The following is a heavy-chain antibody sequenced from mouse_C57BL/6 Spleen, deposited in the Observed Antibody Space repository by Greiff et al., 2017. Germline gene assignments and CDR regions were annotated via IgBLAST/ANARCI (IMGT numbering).Heavy chain of an antibody. CDR3: TRGGIYYDYDQAWFAD. CDR2: ISSGGDYI. Sequence: EVKLQESGEGLVKPGGSLKLSCAASGFTFSSYAMSWVRQTPEKRLEWVAYISSGGDYIYYADTVKGRFTITRDNARNTLYLQMSSLKSEDTAMYYCTRGGIYYDYDQAWFADWGQRTLVTVSA. CDR1: GFTFSSYA. V-gene: IGHV5-9-1*02. J-gene: IGHJ3*01. D-gene: IGHD2-4*01.